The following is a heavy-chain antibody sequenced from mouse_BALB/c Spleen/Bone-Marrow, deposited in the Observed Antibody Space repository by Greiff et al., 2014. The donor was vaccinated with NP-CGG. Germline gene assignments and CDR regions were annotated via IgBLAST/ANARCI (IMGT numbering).Heavy chain of an antibody. D-gene: IGHD2-1*01. Sequence: QVQLKQSGAELAKPGAPVKMSCKASGYTFTNYWMHWVKQRPGQGLEWIGYINPSTGYTDYNQKFKDKATLTADKSSSTAYMQLSSLTSEDSAVYYCARSYGNYVDCWGQGTTLTVSS. V-gene: IGHV1-7*01. CDR1: GYTFTNYW. CDR2: INPSTGYT. J-gene: IGHJ2*01. CDR3: ARSYGNYVDC.